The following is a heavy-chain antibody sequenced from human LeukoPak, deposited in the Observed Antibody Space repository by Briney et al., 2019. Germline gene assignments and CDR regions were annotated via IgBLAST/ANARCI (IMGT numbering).Heavy chain of an antibody. J-gene: IGHJ5*02. CDR2: LNWDGGTT. CDR1: GFTFGDYA. D-gene: IGHD3-22*01. V-gene: IGHV3-20*04. Sequence: GGSLRLSCTASGFTFGDYALSWVRQAPGKGLEWVSGLNWDGGTTGHADSVKGRFTISRDNAKNSLYLQMNSLRAEDTAVYYCAKGLYYYDSSGFPAWGQGTLVIVSS. CDR3: AKGLYYYDSSGFPA.